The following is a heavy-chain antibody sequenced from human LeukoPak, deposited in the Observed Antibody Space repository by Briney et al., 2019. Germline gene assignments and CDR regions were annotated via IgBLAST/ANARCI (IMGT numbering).Heavy chain of an antibody. CDR3: ARGRAGRGYSYVIYYYYMDV. CDR1: GFTFSSYV. V-gene: IGHV3-30*04. CDR2: ISYDGSNE. Sequence: PGGSLRLSCAASGFTFSSYVMHWVRQAPGKGLEWVAIISYDGSNEYYADSVKGRFTISRDNSKNTLYLQMNSLRAADTAVYYCARGRAGRGYSYVIYYYYMDVWGKGTTVTVSS. J-gene: IGHJ6*03. D-gene: IGHD5-18*01.